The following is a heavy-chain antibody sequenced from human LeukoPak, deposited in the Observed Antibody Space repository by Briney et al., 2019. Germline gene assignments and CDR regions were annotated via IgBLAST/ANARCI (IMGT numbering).Heavy chain of an antibody. V-gene: IGHV1-24*01. CDR3: ATVMPTLGYCSGGSCRQYYYMDV. CDR2: FDPEDGET. CDR1: GYTLTELS. Sequence: ASVKVSCKVSGYTLTELSMHWVRQAPGKGLEWMGGFDPEDGETIYAQKFQGRVTMTEDTSTDTASMAMSSLRSEDTAVYYCATVMPTLGYCSGGSCRQYYYMDVWGKGTTVTVSS. D-gene: IGHD2-15*01. J-gene: IGHJ6*03.